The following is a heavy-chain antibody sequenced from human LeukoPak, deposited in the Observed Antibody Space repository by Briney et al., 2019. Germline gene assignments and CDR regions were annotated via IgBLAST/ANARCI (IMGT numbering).Heavy chain of an antibody. CDR2: ISSSGSTI. V-gene: IGHV3-48*03. D-gene: IGHD4-23*01. CDR3: ARGGNYGGNGVY. Sequence: GGSLRLSCAASGFTFSSYEMNWVRQAPGKGLEWVSYISSSGSTIYYADSVKGRFTISRDNAKNSLYLQMNSLRAEDTAVHYCARGGNYGGNGVYWGQGTLVTVSS. CDR1: GFTFSSYE. J-gene: IGHJ4*02.